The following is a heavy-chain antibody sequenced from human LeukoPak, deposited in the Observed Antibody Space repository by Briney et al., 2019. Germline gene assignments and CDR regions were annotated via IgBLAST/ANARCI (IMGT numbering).Heavy chain of an antibody. CDR3: AGSSFLSGDSTFDY. J-gene: IGHJ4*02. CDR2: ISYDGSNK. Sequence: GRSLRLSCAASGFTFSSYAMHWVRQAPGKGLEWVAIISYDGSNKYYADSVKGRFTISRDNSKNTLYLQMNSLRAEDTAVYYCAGSSFLSGDSTFDYWGQGTLVTVSS. CDR1: GFTFSSYA. V-gene: IGHV3-30-3*01. D-gene: IGHD2-15*01.